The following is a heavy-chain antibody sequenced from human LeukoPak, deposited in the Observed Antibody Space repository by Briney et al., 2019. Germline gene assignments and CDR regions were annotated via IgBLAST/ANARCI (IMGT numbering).Heavy chain of an antibody. CDR3: ARDSGWYGWGFDY. D-gene: IGHD6-19*01. CDR2: IYHSGST. V-gene: IGHV4-38-2*02. CDR1: GYSISSGYY. J-gene: IGHJ4*02. Sequence: SETLSLTCTVSGYSISSGYYWGWIRQPPGKGLEWIGSIYHSGSTYYNPSLKSRVTISVDTSKNQFSLKLSSVTAADTAVYYCARDSGWYGWGFDYWGQGTLVTVSS.